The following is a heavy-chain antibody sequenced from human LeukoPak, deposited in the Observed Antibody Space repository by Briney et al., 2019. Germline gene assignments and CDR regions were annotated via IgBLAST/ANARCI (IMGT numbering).Heavy chain of an antibody. V-gene: IGHV1-18*01. CDR1: LYTFTSYG. CDR3: ARLNGIVVVAPFDY. J-gene: IGHJ4*02. CDR2: ISAYNGNT. Sequence: ASVKVSCKASLYTFTSYGISWVRQAPGQGLEWMGWISAYNGNTNYAQKLQGRVTITTDTSTSTADTELRSLKSDDTAVYYCARLNGIVVVAPFDYWGQGTLVTVSS. D-gene: IGHD2-2*01.